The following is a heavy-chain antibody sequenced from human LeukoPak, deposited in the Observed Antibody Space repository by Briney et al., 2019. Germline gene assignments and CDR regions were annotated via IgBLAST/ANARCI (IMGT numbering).Heavy chain of an antibody. D-gene: IGHD2-2*02. CDR1: GGSISSGGYY. CDR3: ARDLPREVVPAAIPSLGE. J-gene: IGHJ4*02. V-gene: IGHV4-30-2*05. Sequence: KSSQTLSLTCTVSGGSISSGGYYWSWIRQPPGKGLEWIGYIYHSGSTYYNPSLKSRVTISVDTSKNQFSLKLSSVTAADTAVYYCARDLPREVVPAAIPSLGEWGQGTLVTVSS. CDR2: IYHSGST.